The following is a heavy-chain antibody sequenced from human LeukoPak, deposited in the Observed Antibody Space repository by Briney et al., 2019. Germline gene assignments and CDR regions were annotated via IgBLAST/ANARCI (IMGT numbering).Heavy chain of an antibody. J-gene: IGHJ6*03. Sequence: GASVKVSCKASGYTFTSYDINWVRQATGQGLEWMGWMNLNSGNTGYAQKFQGRVTMTRNTSISTAYMELSSLRSEDTAVYYCARGKNSDLKLRYFDWLLSHSYYYYYYMDVWGKGTTVTISS. CDR2: MNLNSGNT. CDR1: GYTFTSYD. D-gene: IGHD3-9*01. V-gene: IGHV1-8*01. CDR3: ARGKNSDLKLRYFDWLLSHSYYYYYYMDV.